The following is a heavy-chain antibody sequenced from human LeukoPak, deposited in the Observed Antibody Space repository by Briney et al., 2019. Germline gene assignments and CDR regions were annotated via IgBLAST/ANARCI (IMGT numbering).Heavy chain of an antibody. CDR2: IRSKAYGGTT. Sequence: GGSLRLSCTASGFTFGDYAMSWVRQAPGKGLEWVGFIRSKAYGGTTEYAASVKGRFTISRDDSKSIAHLQMNSLQTEDTAVYYCTRDADGDYEVVDYWGQGTLVIVSS. CDR3: TRDADGDYEVVDY. CDR1: GFTFGDYA. V-gene: IGHV3-49*04. D-gene: IGHD4-17*01. J-gene: IGHJ4*02.